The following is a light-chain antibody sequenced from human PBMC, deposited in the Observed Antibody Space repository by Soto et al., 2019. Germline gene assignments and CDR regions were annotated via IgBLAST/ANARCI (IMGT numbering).Light chain of an antibody. V-gene: IGKV3-11*01. J-gene: IGKJ4*01. Sequence: ELVYTQSPATLSLYPGERATISCRASQSVSRYLAWYPKKPGQAPSLLIYDASNRATGIPARFSGSGSGTDFNLTISRLETEDFAVYQCQQRSNWTLTFGGGTKVDI. CDR2: DAS. CDR3: QQRSNWTLT. CDR1: QSVSRY.